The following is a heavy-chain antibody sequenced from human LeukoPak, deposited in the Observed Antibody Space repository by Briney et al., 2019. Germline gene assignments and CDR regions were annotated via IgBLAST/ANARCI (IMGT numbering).Heavy chain of an antibody. CDR1: GFTFSTYG. CDR2: ISHDGGNK. J-gene: IGHJ6*03. V-gene: IGHV3-30*19. Sequence: PGGSLRLSCAASGFTFSTYGMHWVRQAPGKGLEWVAVISHDGGNKYYTDSVKGRFPDSRDSSKNTVYLHMSSLRPNDTALYYCARDPRIAVAGTSAYDYCFHMDVWGKGTTVIVSS. D-gene: IGHD6-19*01. CDR3: ARDPRIAVAGTSAYDYCFHMDV.